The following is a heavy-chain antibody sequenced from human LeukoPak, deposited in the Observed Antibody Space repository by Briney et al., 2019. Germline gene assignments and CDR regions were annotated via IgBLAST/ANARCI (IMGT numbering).Heavy chain of an antibody. V-gene: IGHV4-59*01. D-gene: IGHD5-24*01. CDR2: IYYSGST. CDR1: GGSISSYY. J-gene: IGHJ4*02. CDR3: ARGRGRDGDNLTS. Sequence: PSETLSLTCSVSGGSISSYYWSWIRQPPGKGLEWIGYIYYSGSTNYNPSLKSRVTISVDTSKNQFSLKLTSVTAADTAVYYCARGRGRDGDNLTSWGQGTLVTVSS.